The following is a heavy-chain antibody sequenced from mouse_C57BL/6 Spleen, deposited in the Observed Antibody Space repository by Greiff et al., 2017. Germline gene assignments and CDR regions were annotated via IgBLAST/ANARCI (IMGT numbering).Heavy chain of an antibody. J-gene: IGHJ3*01. CDR2: IYPSDSET. V-gene: IGHV1-61*01. CDR1: GYTFTSYW. D-gene: IGHD2-4*01. Sequence: VQLQQPGAELVRPGSSVKLSCKASGYTFTSYWMDWVKQRPGQGLEWIGNIYPSDSETPYNQKFQDKATLTVDKSSSTAYMQLSSLTSDDSAVYYCARNDYGGSWFAYWGQGTLVTVSA. CDR3: ARNDYGGSWFAY.